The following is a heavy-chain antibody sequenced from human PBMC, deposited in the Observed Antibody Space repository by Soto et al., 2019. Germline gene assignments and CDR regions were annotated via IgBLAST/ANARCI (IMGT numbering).Heavy chain of an antibody. J-gene: IGHJ2*01. Sequence: GGSLRLSCSAYGFTFSSYAMHWVRQAPGKGLEYVSAISSNGGSTYYADSVKGRFTISRDNSKNTLYLQMSSLRAEDTAVYYCVKDLGRAAGVWYFDLWGRGTLVTVSS. CDR3: VKDLGRAAGVWYFDL. CDR1: GFTFSSYA. V-gene: IGHV3-64D*06. D-gene: IGHD2-15*01. CDR2: ISSNGGST.